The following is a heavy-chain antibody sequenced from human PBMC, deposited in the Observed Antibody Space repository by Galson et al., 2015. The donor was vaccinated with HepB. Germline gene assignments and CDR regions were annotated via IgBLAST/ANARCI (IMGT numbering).Heavy chain of an antibody. CDR2: TYYSGST. CDR1: GGSISSSSYY. CDR3: ARHSRIGSDAFDI. Sequence: ETLSLTCTVSGGSISSSSYYWGWIRQPPGKGLEWIGSTYYSGSTYYNPSLKSRVTISVDTSKNQFSLKLSSVTAADTAVYYCARHSRIGSDAFDIWGQGTMVTVSS. D-gene: IGHD3-10*01. V-gene: IGHV4-39*01. J-gene: IGHJ3*02.